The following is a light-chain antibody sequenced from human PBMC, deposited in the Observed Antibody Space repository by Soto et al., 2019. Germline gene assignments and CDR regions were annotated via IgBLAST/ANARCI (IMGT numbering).Light chain of an antibody. CDR2: EVS. Sequence: QSVLTQPASVSGSPEQSITISCTGTSSDVGGYNYVSWYQQHPGKAPKLMIYEVSNRPSGVSNRFSGSKSGNTASLTISGLQAEDEADYYCSSYTSSSPVVFGGGTKLTVL. J-gene: IGLJ2*01. CDR1: SSDVGGYNY. CDR3: SSYTSSSPVV. V-gene: IGLV2-14*01.